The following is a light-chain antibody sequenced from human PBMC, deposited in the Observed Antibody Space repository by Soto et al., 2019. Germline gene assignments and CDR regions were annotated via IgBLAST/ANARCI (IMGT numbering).Light chain of an antibody. CDR2: DAS. CDR3: QQYDHLPLT. Sequence: DVLLTQSPSSLSASVGDRVTITCQASHDTRNCLNWYQQKSGRAPKLLIYDASNLRTGVPSRFSGGGFGTNFSFTISSLQPEDFATYYCQQYDHLPLTLGQGTRLEIK. V-gene: IGKV1-33*01. J-gene: IGKJ5*01. CDR1: HDTRNC.